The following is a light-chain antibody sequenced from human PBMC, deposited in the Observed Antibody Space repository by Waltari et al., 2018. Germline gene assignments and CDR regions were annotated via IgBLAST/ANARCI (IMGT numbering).Light chain of an antibody. CDR3: HQYFSPHWT. CDR2: KAS. CDR1: QSISSW. Sequence: DIQMTQSPSTLSASVGDRVPITCRASQSISSWLAWYQQKPGKAPKLLIYKASSLESGVPSRFSGSGSGTEFTLTISSLQPEDVAVYYCHQYFSPHWTFGQGTRVEIK. J-gene: IGKJ1*01. V-gene: IGKV1-5*03.